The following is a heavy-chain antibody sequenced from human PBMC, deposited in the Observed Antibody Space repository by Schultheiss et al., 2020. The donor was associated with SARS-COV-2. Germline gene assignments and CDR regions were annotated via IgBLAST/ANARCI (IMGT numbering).Heavy chain of an antibody. CDR2: IYHSGST. D-gene: IGHD6-19*01. Sequence: SETLSLTCAVYGGSFSGYYWSWIRQPPGKGLEWIGSIYHSGSTYYNPFLKSRVTISVDTSKNQFSLRLSSVTAADTAVYYCAKAMAGLYFDYWGQGTLVTVSS. V-gene: IGHV4-34*01. CDR1: GGSFSGYY. J-gene: IGHJ4*02. CDR3: AKAMAGLYFDY.